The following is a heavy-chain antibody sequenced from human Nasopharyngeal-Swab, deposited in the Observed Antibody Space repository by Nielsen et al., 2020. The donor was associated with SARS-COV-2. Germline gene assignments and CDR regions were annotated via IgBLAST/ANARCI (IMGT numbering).Heavy chain of an antibody. V-gene: IGHV3-49*03. J-gene: IGHJ5*02. CDR2: IRSKYYGGTP. D-gene: IGHD3-22*01. CDR3: TRDLFSNDYYDAKWFDP. Sequence: GESLKISCKASGFTFGDYAMSWFRQAPGKGLEWVGFIRSKYYGGTPEYAASVKGRLTISRDDSKSVAYLQVNSLKTGDTAVYYCTRDLFSNDYYDAKWFDPWGQGTLVTVSS. CDR1: GFTFGDYA.